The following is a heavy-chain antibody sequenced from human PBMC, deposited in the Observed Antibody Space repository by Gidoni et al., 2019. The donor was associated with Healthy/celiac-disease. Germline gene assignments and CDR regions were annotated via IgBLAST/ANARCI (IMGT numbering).Heavy chain of an antibody. D-gene: IGHD1-26*01. CDR1: GYTFTSYG. J-gene: IGHJ4*02. CDR3: ARVSDTYSGSTTYLS. V-gene: IGHV1-18*01. CDR2: ISAYNGNT. Sequence: SCKASGYTFTSYGISWVRQAPGQGLEWMGWISAYNGNTNNAPKLQGRVTMTTDTSTSTAYMELRSLGSDDTAVYYCARVSDTYSGSTTYLSWGQGTLVTVSS.